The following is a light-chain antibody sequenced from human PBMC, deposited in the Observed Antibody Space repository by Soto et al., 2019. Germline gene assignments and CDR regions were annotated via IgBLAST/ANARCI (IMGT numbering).Light chain of an antibody. J-gene: IGLJ1*01. V-gene: IGLV2-11*01. CDR3: CSYAGNYLYV. CDR1: SSDVGGYNY. Sequence: QSALTQPRSVSGSPGQSVTISCTGTSSDVGGYNYVSWYQQHPDKAPKFIIYDVTNRPSGVPDRFSGSKSGNTASLTISGLQAEDEADYHCCSYAGNYLYVFGTGTKVTVL. CDR2: DVT.